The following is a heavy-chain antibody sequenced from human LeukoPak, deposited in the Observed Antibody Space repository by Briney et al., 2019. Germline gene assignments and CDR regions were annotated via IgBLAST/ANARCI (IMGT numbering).Heavy chain of an antibody. Sequence: GGSLRLSCAASGFTFSNYGMHWVRQAPGKGLEWVALIWYDGSNKYYTYSVKGRLTISRDNSQDMLFLQMNSLRVEDTAVYYCAREGPRGNSQFDYWGQGTLVTVSS. V-gene: IGHV3-33*01. CDR1: GFTFSNYG. J-gene: IGHJ4*02. CDR3: AREGPRGNSQFDY. D-gene: IGHD4-23*01. CDR2: IWYDGSNK.